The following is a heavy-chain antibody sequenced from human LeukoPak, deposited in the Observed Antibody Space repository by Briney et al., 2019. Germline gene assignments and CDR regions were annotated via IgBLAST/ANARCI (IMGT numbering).Heavy chain of an antibody. Sequence: PGGSLRLFCTASGFTFGDYAMTWVRQAPGKGLEGVGFIRSQIYGGTPEYAASVKGRFTISRDDSEGVAYLQMNSLKTEDTAVYYCTRDQTPYYWGQGTLVTVSS. J-gene: IGHJ4*02. CDR2: IRSQIYGGTP. V-gene: IGHV3-49*04. CDR1: GFTFGDYA. CDR3: TRDQTPYY.